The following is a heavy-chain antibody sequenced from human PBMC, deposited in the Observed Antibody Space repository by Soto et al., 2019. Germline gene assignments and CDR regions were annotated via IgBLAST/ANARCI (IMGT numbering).Heavy chain of an antibody. CDR3: ARDMGLRALYYFDY. Sequence: VGSLRLSCASSGCTFSSYGMHCVRDSPGKGLEWVAVIWYDGSNKYYADSVKGRFTISRDNSKNTLYLQMNSLRAEDTAVYYCARDMGLRALYYFDYWGQGTLVTVSS. J-gene: IGHJ4*02. CDR1: GCTFSSYG. CDR2: IWYDGSNK. D-gene: IGHD5-12*01. V-gene: IGHV3-33*01.